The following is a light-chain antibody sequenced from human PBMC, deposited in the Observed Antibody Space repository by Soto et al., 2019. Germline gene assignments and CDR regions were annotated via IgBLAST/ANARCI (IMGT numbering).Light chain of an antibody. J-gene: IGKJ2*01. CDR1: QRVLYSSTNKNN. CDR2: WAS. V-gene: IGKV4-1*01. CDR3: QQYYSTPHT. Sequence: DIVMTQSPDSLAVSLGERATINCKSSQRVLYSSTNKNNLAWYQQKPGQPPKLLIYWASTRESGVPDRFSGSGSGTDFTLTISSLQAEDVAVYYCQQYYSTPHTFGQGTKLEIK.